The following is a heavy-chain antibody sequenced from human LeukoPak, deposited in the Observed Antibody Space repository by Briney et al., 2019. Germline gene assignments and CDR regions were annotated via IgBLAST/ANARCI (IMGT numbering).Heavy chain of an antibody. V-gene: IGHV3-72*01. J-gene: IGHJ5*02. D-gene: IGHD5-18*01. CDR3: ARGGYSYGTYNWFDP. CDR2: TRNKANSYTT. CDR1: GFTFSDHY. Sequence: PGGSLRLSCAASGFTFSDHYMDWVRQAPGKGLEWVGRTRNKANSYTTEYAASVKGRFTISRDDSKNSLYLQMNSLKTEDTAVYYCARGGYSYGTYNWFDPWGQGTLVTVSS.